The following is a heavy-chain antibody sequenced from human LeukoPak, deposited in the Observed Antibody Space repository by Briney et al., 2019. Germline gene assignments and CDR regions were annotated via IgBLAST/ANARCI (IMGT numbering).Heavy chain of an antibody. CDR2: IYYSGST. J-gene: IGHJ4*02. D-gene: IGHD1-1*01. CDR3: ARDRVRGNANPYFDY. V-gene: IGHV4-61*01. CDR1: GGSVSSGTYY. Sequence: SETLSLTCTVSGGSVSSGTYYWSWIRQPPGKGLEWIGYIYYSGSTNYNPSLKSRVAISIDTSKNQFSLKLSSVTAADTAVYYCARDRVRGNANPYFDYWGQGTLVTVSS.